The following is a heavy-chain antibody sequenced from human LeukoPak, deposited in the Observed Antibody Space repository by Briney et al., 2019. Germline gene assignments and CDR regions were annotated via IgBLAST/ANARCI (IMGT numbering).Heavy chain of an antibody. D-gene: IGHD6-19*01. V-gene: IGHV3-64*02. J-gene: IGHJ4*02. CDR3: ARGVAISSSGWYDTFDY. Sequence: GGSLRLSCAASGFTYSNSAMYWVRQAPGKGLEFVSVISTNGDRTYYADSVKGRFTISRDNSKNTLYLQMGSLRADDMAVYYCARGVAISSSGWYDTFDYWGQGALVTISS. CDR1: GFTYSNSA. CDR2: ISTNGDRT.